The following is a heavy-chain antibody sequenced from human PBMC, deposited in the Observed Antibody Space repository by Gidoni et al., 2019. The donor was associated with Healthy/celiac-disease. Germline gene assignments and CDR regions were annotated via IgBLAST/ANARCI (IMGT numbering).Heavy chain of an antibody. CDR2: IYYSGST. V-gene: IGHV4-39*01. CDR3: SGWSHPAYYFDY. J-gene: IGHJ4*02. Sequence: QLQLQESCPGLVKHSETLSLTCTVSGGSISSSSYYWGWIRQPPGKGLEWIGSIYYSGSTYYNPSLKSRVTISVDTSKNQFSLKLSSVTAADTAVYYCSGWSHPAYYFDYWGQGTLVTVSS. CDR1: GGSISSSSYY. D-gene: IGHD6-19*01.